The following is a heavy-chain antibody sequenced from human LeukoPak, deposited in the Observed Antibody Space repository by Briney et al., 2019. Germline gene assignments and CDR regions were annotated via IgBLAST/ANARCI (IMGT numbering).Heavy chain of an antibody. Sequence: PGGSLRLSCAASGFTFSSYSMNWVRQAPGKGLEWVSSISSSSSYIYYADLVKGRFTISRDNAKNSLYLQMNSLRAEDTAVYYCARTKPSIDFEDAFDIWGQGTMVTVSS. J-gene: IGHJ3*02. V-gene: IGHV3-21*01. D-gene: IGHD3-3*01. CDR2: ISSSSSYI. CDR3: ARTKPSIDFEDAFDI. CDR1: GFTFSSYS.